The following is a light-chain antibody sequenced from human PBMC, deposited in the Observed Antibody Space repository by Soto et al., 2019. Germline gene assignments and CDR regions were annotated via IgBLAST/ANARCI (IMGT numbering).Light chain of an antibody. CDR1: QTLLHSNGHNY. CDR3: MQTLQTTPWT. CDR2: LGS. J-gene: IGKJ1*01. V-gene: IGKV2-28*01. Sequence: DVVMTQSPLSLPVIPGQPASISCRSSQTLLHSNGHNYLDWYLQKPGQSPQLLIYLGSNRASGVPDRFSGSGSGKEFPLKISRLEAEDVGIYYCMQTLQTTPWTFGQGTKVQIK.